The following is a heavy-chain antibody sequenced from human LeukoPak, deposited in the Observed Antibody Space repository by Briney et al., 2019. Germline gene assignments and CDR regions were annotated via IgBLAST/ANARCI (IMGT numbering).Heavy chain of an antibody. CDR2: INNSGGNT. CDR1: GFTFSSYG. V-gene: IGHV3-23*01. Sequence: GGTLRLSCVASGFTFSSYGMNWVRQAPGKGLEWVSTINNSGGNTYYVDSVKGRFIISRDNSKNTLYLQMNSLRAEDTAVYYCAKGHADSSGYYYFDSWGQGTLVTVPS. D-gene: IGHD3-22*01. CDR3: AKGHADSSGYYYFDS. J-gene: IGHJ4*02.